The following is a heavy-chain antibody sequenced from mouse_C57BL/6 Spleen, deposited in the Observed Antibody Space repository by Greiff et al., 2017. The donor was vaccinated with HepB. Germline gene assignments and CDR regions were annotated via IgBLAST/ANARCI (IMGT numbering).Heavy chain of an antibody. Sequence: QVQLQQSGAELVRPGASVTLSCKASGYTFTDYEMHWVKQTPVHGLEWIGAIDPETGGTAYNQKFKGKAILTADKSSSTAYMELRSLTSEDSAVYYCTRLRTGAWFAYWGQGTLVTVSA. D-gene: IGHD4-1*01. CDR1: GYTFTDYE. CDR2: IDPETGGT. V-gene: IGHV1-15*01. J-gene: IGHJ3*01. CDR3: TRLRTGAWFAY.